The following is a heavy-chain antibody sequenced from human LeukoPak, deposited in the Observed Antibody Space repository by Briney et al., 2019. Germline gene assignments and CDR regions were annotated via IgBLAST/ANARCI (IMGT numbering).Heavy chain of an antibody. CDR2: IKQDGSEK. D-gene: IGHD6-6*01. CDR3: ARDSEYSSSLDAFDI. V-gene: IGHV3-7*01. Sequence: GGSLRLSCVASGFTFSSYWMSWVRQAPGKGLEWVANIKQDGSEKYYVDSVKGRFTISRDNAKNSLYLQMNSLRAEDTAVYYCARDSEYSSSLDAFDIWGQGTMVTVSS. CDR1: GFTFSSYW. J-gene: IGHJ3*02.